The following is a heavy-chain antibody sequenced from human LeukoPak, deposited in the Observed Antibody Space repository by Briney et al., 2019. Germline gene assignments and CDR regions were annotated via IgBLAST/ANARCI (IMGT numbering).Heavy chain of an antibody. J-gene: IGHJ4*02. V-gene: IGHV3-23*01. Sequence: PGGSLRLSCAASGFTFSSYGMSWVRQAPGKGLEWVSAISGSGGSTYYADSVKGRFTISRDNSKNTLYLQMNSLRSDDTAVYYCARASYYYDSSGYDDYWGQGTLVTVSS. CDR1: GFTFSSYG. CDR2: ISGSGGST. D-gene: IGHD3-22*01. CDR3: ARASYYYDSSGYDDY.